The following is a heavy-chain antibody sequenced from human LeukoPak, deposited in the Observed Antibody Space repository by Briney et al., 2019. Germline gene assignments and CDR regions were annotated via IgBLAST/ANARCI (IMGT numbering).Heavy chain of an antibody. D-gene: IGHD6-13*01. CDR2: IYYSGST. CDR1: GGSISSYY. V-gene: IGHV4-59*12. J-gene: IGHJ6*03. CDR3: ARDHDGQHRYYYMDV. Sequence: SETLSLTCTVSGGSISSYYWSWIRQPLGKGLEWIGYIYYSGSTNYNPSLKSRVTISVDTSKNQFSLKLSSVTAADTAVYYCARDHDGQHRYYYMDVWGKGTTVTISS.